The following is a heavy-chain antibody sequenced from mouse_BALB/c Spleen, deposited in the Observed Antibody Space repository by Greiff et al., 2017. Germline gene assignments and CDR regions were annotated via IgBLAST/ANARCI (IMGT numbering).Heavy chain of an antibody. CDR3: ARNNPGGNWFAY. D-gene: IGHD2-1*01. J-gene: IGHJ3*01. CDR2: IWSGGSR. V-gene: IGHV2-4-1*01. CDR1: GFSLTSYG. Sequence: QVQLQQSGPGLVQPSQSLSITCTVSGFSLTSYGVHWVRQSPGKGLEWLGVIWSGGSRDYNAAFISRLSISKDNSKSQVFFKMNSLQADDTAIYYCARNNPGGNWFAYWGQGTLVTVSA.